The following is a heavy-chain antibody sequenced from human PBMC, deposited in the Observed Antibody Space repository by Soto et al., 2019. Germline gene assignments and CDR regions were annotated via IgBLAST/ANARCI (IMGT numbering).Heavy chain of an antibody. CDR3: ARSGRYYYYGMDV. D-gene: IGHD3-10*01. CDR2: ISSSSSYI. CDR1: GFTFSSYT. V-gene: IGHV3-21*04. Sequence: PGGSLRLSCAASGFTFSSYTMNWVRQAPGRGLEWVSSISSSSSYIYYADSVKGRFTISRDNAKNSLYLQMNSLRAEDTAVYYCARSGRYYYYGMDVWGQGTTVTVSS. J-gene: IGHJ6*02.